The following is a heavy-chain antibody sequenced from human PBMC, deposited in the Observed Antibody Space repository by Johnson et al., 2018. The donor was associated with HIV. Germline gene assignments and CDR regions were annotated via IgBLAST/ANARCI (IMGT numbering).Heavy chain of an antibody. J-gene: IGHJ3*01. CDR1: GFTFSNYH. Sequence: QVQLVESGGGVVRPGRSLRLSCSGSGFTFSNYHMYWVRQAPGKGLEWVALIWHDGSKINYGDSVKGRFTISRDDSKNTLYLQMTSLRAEDTAVYYCASLPTRKGGRSGAFDVGGQGTMVTVSA. D-gene: IGHD3-3*01. CDR3: ASLPTRKGGRSGAFDV. V-gene: IGHV3-33*01. CDR2: IWHDGSKI.